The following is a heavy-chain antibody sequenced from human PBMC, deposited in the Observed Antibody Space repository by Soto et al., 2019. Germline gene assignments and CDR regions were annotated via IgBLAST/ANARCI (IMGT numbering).Heavy chain of an antibody. J-gene: IGHJ6*02. CDR2: IYYNGDN. CDR3: ARDLGGKVLKGAGMDV. V-gene: IGHV4-31*03. CDR1: GASINRDPYY. Sequence: QVQVQESGPGLVRPSQTLSLTCTVSGASINRDPYYWSWIRQHPVKGLAWTGYIYYNGDNDSNPSLTSRVTISLDTSKNKISRTLSSVTAADTAVYYCARDLGGKVLKGAGMDVWGQGTTVIVS. D-gene: IGHD2-8*02.